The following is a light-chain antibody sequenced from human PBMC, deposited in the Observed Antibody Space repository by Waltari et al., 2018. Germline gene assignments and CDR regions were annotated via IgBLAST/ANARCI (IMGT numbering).Light chain of an antibody. CDR1: SSDVGGYEY. CDR3: SSYARGNAVV. CDR2: EVT. V-gene: IGLV2-8*01. Sequence: QSALTQPPSASGSPGQSVTISCTGTSSDVGGYEYVSWYQHHPGKAPKLIVYEVTQRPSGVPVRFSGSKSGNTASLTVSGLQAEDEAEYYCSSYARGNAVVFGGGTRLTVL. J-gene: IGLJ2*01.